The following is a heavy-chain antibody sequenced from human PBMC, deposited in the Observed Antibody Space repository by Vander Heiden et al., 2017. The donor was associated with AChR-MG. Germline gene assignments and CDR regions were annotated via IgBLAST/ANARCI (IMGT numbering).Heavy chain of an antibody. Sequence: EVQLLESGGGLVQPGGSLSLSCAASGFTFSSYAMSWVRQAPGKGLEWVAASSGSGGSTYYAESVNGRVTISRDNSKNTLYRQMNSLRAEETAVYYCAKSLPSMRPSGRGGYFDYWGQGTLVTVSS. CDR2: SSGSGGST. J-gene: IGHJ4*02. CDR1: GFTFSSYA. D-gene: IGHD1-26*01. CDR3: AKSLPSMRPSGRGGYFDY. V-gene: IGHV3-23*01.